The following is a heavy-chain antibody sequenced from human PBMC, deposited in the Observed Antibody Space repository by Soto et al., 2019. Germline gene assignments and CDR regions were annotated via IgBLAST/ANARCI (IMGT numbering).Heavy chain of an antibody. CDR3: SGGVGDAF. D-gene: IGHD1-26*01. V-gene: IGHV3-7*01. CDR2: TNQDGSQK. Sequence: ESHLVESGGGLVQTGGSLRLSCAISESTVSRDWMNWVRQAPGKGLEWVAHTNQDGSQKYYVDSLKGRFTIFRDNAKKSLYLQMNSLRAGDTAMYYCSGGVGDAFWGQGTLVTVSS. CDR1: ESTVSRDW. J-gene: IGHJ4*02.